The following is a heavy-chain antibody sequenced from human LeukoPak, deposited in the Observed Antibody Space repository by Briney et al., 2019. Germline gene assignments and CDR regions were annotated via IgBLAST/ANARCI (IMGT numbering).Heavy chain of an antibody. CDR1: GFTFSSNY. D-gene: IGHD1-26*01. CDR3: ASPGSGSYYYGMDV. Sequence: PGGSLRLSCAASGFTFSSNYMSWVRQAPGKGLEWVSVIYSGGSTYYADSVKGRFTISRDNSKNTLYLQMNSLRAEDTAVYYCASPGSGSYYYGMDVWGQGTTVTVSS. V-gene: IGHV3-53*01. J-gene: IGHJ6*02. CDR2: IYSGGST.